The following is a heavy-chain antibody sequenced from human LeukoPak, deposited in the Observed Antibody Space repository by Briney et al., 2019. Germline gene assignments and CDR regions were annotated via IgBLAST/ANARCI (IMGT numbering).Heavy chain of an antibody. J-gene: IGHJ4*02. CDR3: ATGGSIANAPRPGF. CDR1: GFSFSGYW. CDR2: IKKDESEK. Sequence: GGSLVLSCVASGFSFSGYWMSWVRQAPGKGLEWVANIKKDESEKYYVDSVKGRFTISRDNAKNSLFLQMNSLRVEDTAVYYCATGGSIANAPRPGFWGQGTLVTVPS. D-gene: IGHD3-10*01. V-gene: IGHV3-7*03.